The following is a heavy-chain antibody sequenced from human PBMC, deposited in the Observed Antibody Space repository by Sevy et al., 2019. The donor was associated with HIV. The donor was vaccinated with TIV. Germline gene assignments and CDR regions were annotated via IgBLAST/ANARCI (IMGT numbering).Heavy chain of an antibody. D-gene: IGHD2-8*01. CDR3: ARLNGNSEWGYYFDY. V-gene: IGHV4-30-2*01. CDR2: IHQSGST. J-gene: IGHJ4*02. CDR1: GGSISSGLYS. Sequence: SETLSLTCAVSGGSISSGLYSWSWIRQPPGKGLEWIGYIHQSGSTSYTPSLKSRVNISLDRSKNQFSLKMGSVRAADTAVYYCARLNGNSEWGYYFDYWGQGTLVTVSS.